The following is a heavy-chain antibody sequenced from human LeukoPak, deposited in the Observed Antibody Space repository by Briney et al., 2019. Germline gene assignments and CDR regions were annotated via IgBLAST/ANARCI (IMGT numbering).Heavy chain of an antibody. Sequence: PGGSLRVSCAASGFTFSSYAMSWVRQAPGKGLEWVSAISGSGGSTYYADSVKGRFTISRDNSKNTLYLQMNSLRAEDTAVYYCANLITMIVVVTGAPFDYWGQGTLVTVSS. CDR3: ANLITMIVVVTGAPFDY. J-gene: IGHJ4*02. V-gene: IGHV3-23*01. CDR1: GFTFSSYA. CDR2: ISGSGGST. D-gene: IGHD3-22*01.